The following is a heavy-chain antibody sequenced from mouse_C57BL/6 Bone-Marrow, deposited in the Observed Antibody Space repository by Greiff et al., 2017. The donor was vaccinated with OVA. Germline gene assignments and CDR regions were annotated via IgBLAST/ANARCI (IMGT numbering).Heavy chain of an antibody. V-gene: IGHV5-4*03. J-gene: IGHJ3*01. Sequence: DVMLVESGGGLVKPGGSLKLSCAASGFTFSSYAMSWVRLTPAKRLEWVATISDGGSYTYYPDNVKGRFTISRDNAKNNLYMQISHLKSDDTAIYYSAVAWFAYWGQGTLVTVSA. CDR1: GFTFSSYA. CDR3: AVAWFAY. CDR2: ISDGGSYT.